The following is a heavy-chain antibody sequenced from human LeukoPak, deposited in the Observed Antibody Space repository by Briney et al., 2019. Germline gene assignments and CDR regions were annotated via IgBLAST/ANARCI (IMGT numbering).Heavy chain of an antibody. CDR3: AKDHGRENYYDSSGYYYVTWFDP. CDR1: GFTVSSNY. Sequence: QPGGSLRLSCAASGFTVSSNYMSWVRQAPGKGLEWVSVIYSGGSTYYADSVKGRFTISRDNSKNTLYLQMNSLRAEDTAVYYCAKDHGRENYYDSSGYYYVTWFDPWGQGTLVTVSS. J-gene: IGHJ5*02. CDR2: IYSGGST. D-gene: IGHD3-22*01. V-gene: IGHV3-66*02.